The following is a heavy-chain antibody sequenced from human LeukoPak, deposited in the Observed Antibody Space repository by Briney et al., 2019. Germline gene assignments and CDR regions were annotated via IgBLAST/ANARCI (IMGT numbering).Heavy chain of an antibody. V-gene: IGHV3-53*01. Sequence: GGSLRLSCAASGFTVSSNYMSWVRQAPGKGLEWVSVIYSGGRTYYADSVKGRFTISRDNSKNTLYLQMNSLRAEDTAVYYCARGFLGRAGTLFDAFDIWGQGTMVTVSS. J-gene: IGHJ3*02. D-gene: IGHD6-13*01. CDR3: ARGFLGRAGTLFDAFDI. CDR1: GFTVSSNY. CDR2: IYSGGRT.